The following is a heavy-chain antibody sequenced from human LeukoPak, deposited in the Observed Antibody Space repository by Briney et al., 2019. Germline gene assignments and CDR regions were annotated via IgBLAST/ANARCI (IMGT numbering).Heavy chain of an antibody. Sequence: GGSLRLSCGASGFTFSSFWMSWVRQAPGKGLEWVADINEDGSEKYDVDSVKGRFTISRDNTKNSLFLQMNSLRAEDTAVYYCAMTWSCSIGLCYPDFWGQGTLVTVSS. CDR3: AMTWSCSIGLCYPDF. CDR2: INEDGSEK. D-gene: IGHD2-8*01. J-gene: IGHJ4*02. V-gene: IGHV3-7*01. CDR1: GFTFSSFW.